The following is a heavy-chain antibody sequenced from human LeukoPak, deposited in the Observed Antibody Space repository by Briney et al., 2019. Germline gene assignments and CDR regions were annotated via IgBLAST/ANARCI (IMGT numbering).Heavy chain of an antibody. V-gene: IGHV3-53*01. Sequence: GGSLRLSCAASGFTVSSNYMGWVRQAPGKGLEWVSVIYSGGSTYYADSVKGRFTISRDNSKNTLYLQMNSLRAEDTAVYYCARSQLRFLEGNRYYMDVWGKGTTVTVSS. CDR2: IYSGGST. D-gene: IGHD3-3*01. CDR3: ARSQLRFLEGNRYYMDV. CDR1: GFTVSSNY. J-gene: IGHJ6*03.